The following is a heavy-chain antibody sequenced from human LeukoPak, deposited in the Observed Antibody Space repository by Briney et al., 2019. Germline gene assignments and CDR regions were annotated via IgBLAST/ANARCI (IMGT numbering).Heavy chain of an antibody. CDR1: GYTLTELS. V-gene: IGHV1-24*01. J-gene: IGHJ4*02. CDR2: FDPEDGET. CDR3: TTANRLTRDSSGYYPDS. Sequence: ASVKVSCEVSGYTLTELSTHWVRQAPRQGLEWMGGFDPEDGETVYAQKFQGRVTMTEDTSTDTAYMELSSLRSEDTAVYYCTTANRLTRDSSGYYPDSWGQGTLVTVSS. D-gene: IGHD3-22*01.